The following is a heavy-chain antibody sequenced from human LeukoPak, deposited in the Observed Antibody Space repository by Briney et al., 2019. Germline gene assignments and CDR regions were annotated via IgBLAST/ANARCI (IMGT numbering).Heavy chain of an antibody. CDR3: ARKAYCGGDCSLDDAFDV. V-gene: IGHV3-30*19. CDR1: GFTFSSYG. Sequence: PGGSLRLSCAASGFTFSSYGMHWVRQAPGKGLEWVAIISYDGRNKNHADSVKGRFTISRDYSKNTLYLQMNSLRPEDTAMYYCARKAYCGGDCSLDDAFDVWGQGTMVTVSS. CDR2: ISYDGRNK. J-gene: IGHJ3*01. D-gene: IGHD2-21*02.